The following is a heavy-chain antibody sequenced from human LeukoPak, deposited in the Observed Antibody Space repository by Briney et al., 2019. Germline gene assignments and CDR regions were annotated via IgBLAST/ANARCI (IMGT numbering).Heavy chain of an antibody. CDR2: ISYDGSNK. Sequence: GGSLRLSCAASGFTLSSYAMHWVRQAPGKGLEWVAVISYDGSNKYYADSVKGRFIISRDNSKNTLYLQVNSLRAEDTAVYYCARDVYGMDVWGKGTTVTVFS. V-gene: IGHV3-30*04. CDR3: ARDVYGMDV. CDR1: GFTLSSYA. J-gene: IGHJ6*04.